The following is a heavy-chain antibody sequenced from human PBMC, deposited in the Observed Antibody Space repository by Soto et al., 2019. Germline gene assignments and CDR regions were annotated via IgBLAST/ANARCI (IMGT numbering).Heavy chain of an antibody. V-gene: IGHV3-30-3*01. CDR3: ARELITMIVVVTYGFDY. J-gene: IGHJ4*02. CDR2: ISYDGSNK. CDR1: GFTFSSYA. Sequence: GGSLRLSCAASGFTFSSYAMHWVRQAPGKGLEWVAVISYDGSNKYYADSVKGRFTISRDNSKNTLYLQMNSLRAEDTAVYYCARELITMIVVVTYGFDYWGQGTLVTVST. D-gene: IGHD3-22*01.